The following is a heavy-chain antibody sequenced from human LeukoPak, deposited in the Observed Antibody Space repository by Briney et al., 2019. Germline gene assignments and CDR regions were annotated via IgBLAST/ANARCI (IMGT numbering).Heavy chain of an antibody. D-gene: IGHD3-3*02. CDR3: VSRAHFFSGPGG. CDR1: GFTFSSYG. J-gene: IGHJ4*01. Sequence: GGSLRLSCAASGFTFSSYGMHWVRQAPGKGLEWVAVILSDGSKEFYTDSVKGRFTISRDNSKNTLYLQMNSLRAEDTAVYYCVSRAHFFSGPGGWGRGTLVTVSS. CDR2: ILSDGSKE. V-gene: IGHV3-33*01.